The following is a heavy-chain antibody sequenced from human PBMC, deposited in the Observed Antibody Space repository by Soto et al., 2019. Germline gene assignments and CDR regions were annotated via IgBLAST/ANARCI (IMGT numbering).Heavy chain of an antibody. D-gene: IGHD3-22*01. V-gene: IGHV3-30-3*01. CDR3: ARGGVFYYDSSGYTPLDY. J-gene: IGHJ4*02. Sequence: PGGSLRLSCAASGFTFSSYAMHWVRQAPGKGLEWVAVISYDGSNKYYADSVKGRFTISRDNSKNTLYLQMNSPRAEDTAVYYCARGGVFYYDSSGYTPLDYWGQGTLVTVSS. CDR2: ISYDGSNK. CDR1: GFTFSSYA.